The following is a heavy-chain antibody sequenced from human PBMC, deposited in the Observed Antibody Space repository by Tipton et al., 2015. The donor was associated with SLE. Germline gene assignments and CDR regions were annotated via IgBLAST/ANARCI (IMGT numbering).Heavy chain of an antibody. CDR2: IRSKAYSGTT. J-gene: IGHJ4*02. D-gene: IGHD6-13*01. CDR3: AKGRSSTWYVDS. V-gene: IGHV3-49*02. Sequence: SLRLSCTVSGGSIRSHYWSWIRQPPGKGLEWVGFIRSKAYSGTTEYAASVKGRFTISRDDSKSIAYLQMNSLKTEDTAVYYCAKGRSSTWYVDSWGQGTLVTVSS. CDR1: GGSIRSHY.